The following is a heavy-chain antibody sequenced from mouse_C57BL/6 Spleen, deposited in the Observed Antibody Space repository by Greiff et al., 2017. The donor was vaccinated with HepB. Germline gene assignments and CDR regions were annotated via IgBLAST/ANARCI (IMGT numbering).Heavy chain of an antibody. J-gene: IGHJ3*01. D-gene: IGHD3-2*02. Sequence: EVKLVESGAELVRPGASVKLSCTASGFNIKDDYMHWVKQRPEQGLEWIGWIDPENGDTEYASKFQGKATITAVTSSNTAYLQLSSLTSEDTAVYYCTRQLRLRFAYWGQGTLVTVSA. CDR2: IDPENGDT. CDR1: GFNIKDDY. V-gene: IGHV14-4*01. CDR3: TRQLRLRFAY.